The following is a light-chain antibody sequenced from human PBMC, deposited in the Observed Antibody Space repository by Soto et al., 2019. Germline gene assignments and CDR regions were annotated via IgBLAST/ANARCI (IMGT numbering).Light chain of an antibody. Sequence: QSVLTQPPSVSAAPGQRVTISCSGSNSNIGTHYVSWYQQLPGTAPKLLIYDNNKRPSGIPDRFSGSRSGTSATLGITGLQTGDEADYFCGTWDSSLSAVVFGGGTKLTVL. V-gene: IGLV1-51*01. CDR3: GTWDSSLSAVV. CDR1: NSNIGTHY. CDR2: DNN. J-gene: IGLJ2*01.